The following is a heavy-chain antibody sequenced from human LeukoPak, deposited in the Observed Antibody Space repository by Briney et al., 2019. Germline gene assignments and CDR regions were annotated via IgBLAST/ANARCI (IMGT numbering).Heavy chain of an antibody. Sequence: SQTLSLTCAISGDSVSINTAAWNWIRQSPSRGLGWLGRTFYRSKWYNSYAVSVKSRITINPDTSKNHFSLQLNSVTPEDTAVYYCARAGFCSGSDCYGRFDYWGQGTLVTVSS. CDR3: ARAGFCSGSDCYGRFDY. D-gene: IGHD2-15*01. CDR1: GDSVSINTAA. V-gene: IGHV6-1*01. CDR2: TFYRSKWYN. J-gene: IGHJ4*01.